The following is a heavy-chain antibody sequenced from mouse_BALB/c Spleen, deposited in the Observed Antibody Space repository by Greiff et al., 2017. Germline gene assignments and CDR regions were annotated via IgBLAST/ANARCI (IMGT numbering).Heavy chain of an antibody. CDR3: AREVIYYDYDWFAY. CDR1: GFTFSSYG. V-gene: IGHV5-6*01. J-gene: IGHJ3*01. CDR2: ISSGGSYT. D-gene: IGHD2-4*01. Sequence: EVMLVESGGDLVKPGGSLKLSCAASGFTFSSYGMSWVRQTPDKRLEWVATISSGGSYTYYPDSVKGRFTISRDNAKNTLYLQMSSLKSEDTAMYYCAREVIYYDYDWFAYWGQGTLVTVSA.